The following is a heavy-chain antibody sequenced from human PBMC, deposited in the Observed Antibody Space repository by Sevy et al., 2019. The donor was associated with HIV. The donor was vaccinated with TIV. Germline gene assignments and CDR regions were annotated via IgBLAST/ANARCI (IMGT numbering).Heavy chain of an antibody. J-gene: IGHJ6*02. V-gene: IGHV3-9*01. CDR1: GFKYDDYA. CDR2: ITWNSANI. Sequence: GGSLRLSCVGSGFKYDDYAMHWVRQIPGKGLEWVSSITWNSANIAYADSVKGRFTISRDNAKKSLYLQMNSLRVEDTAFYYCAKDIGIGGVAVIYYYGIDVWGQGTMVTVSS. CDR3: AKDIGIGGVAVIYYYGIDV. D-gene: IGHD2-21*01.